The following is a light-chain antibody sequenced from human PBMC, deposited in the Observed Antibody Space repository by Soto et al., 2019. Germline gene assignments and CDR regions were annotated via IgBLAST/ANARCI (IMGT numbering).Light chain of an antibody. J-gene: IGLJ1*01. CDR2: DVT. CDR1: SSDVGYNNY. V-gene: IGLV2-14*01. Sequence: QSALTQPASVSGSPGQSITISCTGTSSDVGYNNYVSWYQQHPGKAPKLMIYDVTHRPSGISNRFSGSKSGNTASLTISGLQAEDEADYYCSSYTSSSTLYVFGTGTKLTVL. CDR3: SSYTSSSTLYV.